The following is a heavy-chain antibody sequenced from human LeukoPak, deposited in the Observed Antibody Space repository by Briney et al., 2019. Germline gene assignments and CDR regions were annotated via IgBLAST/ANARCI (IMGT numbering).Heavy chain of an antibody. CDR1: GFTFNNYG. Sequence: GGSLRLSCAASGFTFNNYGMHWVRQAPGKGLEWVAVIWYDGSNKYYADSVKGRFTISRDNSKNTLYLQMNSPRAEDTAVYYCARGGIQLWFFDYWGQGTLVTVSS. V-gene: IGHV3-33*08. D-gene: IGHD5-18*01. J-gene: IGHJ4*02. CDR2: IWYDGSNK. CDR3: ARGGIQLWFFDY.